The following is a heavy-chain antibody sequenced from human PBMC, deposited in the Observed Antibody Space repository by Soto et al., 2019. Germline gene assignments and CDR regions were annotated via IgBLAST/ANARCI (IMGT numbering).Heavy chain of an antibody. CDR3: ARFVAAAGSDY. D-gene: IGHD6-13*01. J-gene: IGHJ4*02. Sequence: EVQLVESGGGLVQPGGSLRLSCAASGFTFSSYAMHWVRQAPGKGLEFVSAISTNGGSTYYANSVKGRFTISRDNSKNTLYLQKGSLGPEDMAVYYCARFVAAAGSDYWGQGTLVTVSS. V-gene: IGHV3-64*01. CDR2: ISTNGGST. CDR1: GFTFSSYA.